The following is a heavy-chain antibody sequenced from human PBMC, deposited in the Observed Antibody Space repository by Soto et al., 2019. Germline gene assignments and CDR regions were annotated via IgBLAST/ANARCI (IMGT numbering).Heavy chain of an antibody. CDR2: IFHTGTT. CDR3: ARVGSSSWSPDY. Sequence: PSETLSLTCAVSGDSIIGIYHWGWIRQPPGRSLEWISSIFHTGTTYYTPSLKSRVTISVDPSKNQFSLRLTSVAAADTAVYYCARVGSSSWSPDYWAQGTMVTVSS. D-gene: IGHD2-2*01. CDR1: GDSIIGIYH. V-gene: IGHV4-38-2*01. J-gene: IGHJ4*02.